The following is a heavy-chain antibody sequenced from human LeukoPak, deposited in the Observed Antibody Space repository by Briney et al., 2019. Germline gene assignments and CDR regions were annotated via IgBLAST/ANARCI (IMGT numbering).Heavy chain of an antibody. CDR1: ALTFSSYS. V-gene: IGHV3-21*01. J-gene: IGHJ4*02. D-gene: IGHD3-10*01. CDR3: ARVPHAMVRGVIITEFYFDY. CDR2: ISSSSNYI. Sequence: GGSLRLSCAASALTFSSYSMNWVRQAPGKGLEWVSSISSSSNYIYYADSVKGRFTISRDNAKNSLYLQMNSLRAEDTAVYYCARVPHAMVRGVIITEFYFDYWGQGTLVTVSS.